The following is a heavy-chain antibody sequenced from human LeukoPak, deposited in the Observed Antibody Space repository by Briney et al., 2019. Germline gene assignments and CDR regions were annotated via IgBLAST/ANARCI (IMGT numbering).Heavy chain of an antibody. Sequence: ASVKVSCKASGYTFTGYYMHWVRQAPGQGLEWMGWINPNSGGTNYAQKFQGRVTMTRDTSISTAYMELSRLRSDDTAVYYCARVGATNEGAFDIWGQGTMVTVSS. D-gene: IGHD1-26*01. CDR2: INPNSGGT. V-gene: IGHV1-2*02. J-gene: IGHJ3*02. CDR3: ARVGATNEGAFDI. CDR1: GYTFTGYY.